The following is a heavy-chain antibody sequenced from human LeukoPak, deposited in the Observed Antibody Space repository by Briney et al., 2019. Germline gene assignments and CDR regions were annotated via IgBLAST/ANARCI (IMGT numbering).Heavy chain of an antibody. D-gene: IGHD5-18*01. Sequence: GGSLRLSCAASGFTVSSNYMSWVRQAPGKGLEWVSVIYSGGSTYYADSVKGRFTISRDNSKNTLYLQMNSLRAEDTAVYYCAKAHPRGGYSLGYYFDYWGQGTLVTVSS. CDR2: IYSGGST. CDR3: AKAHPRGGYSLGYYFDY. V-gene: IGHV3-53*05. CDR1: GFTVSSNY. J-gene: IGHJ4*02.